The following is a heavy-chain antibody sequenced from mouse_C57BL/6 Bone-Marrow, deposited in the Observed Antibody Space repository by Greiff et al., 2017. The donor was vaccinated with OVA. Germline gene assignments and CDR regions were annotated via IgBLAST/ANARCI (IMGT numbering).Heavy chain of an antibody. V-gene: IGHV1-64*01. Sequence: QVQLQQPGAELVKPGASVKLSCKASGYTFTSYWMHWVKQRPGQGLEWIGMIHPTSGSTNYNEKFKSKATLTVDKSSSTAYMQLSSLTSEDSAVYYCASRYYGSSIAMDYWGQGTSVTVSS. D-gene: IGHD1-1*01. CDR1: GYTFTSYW. CDR2: IHPTSGST. CDR3: ASRYYGSSIAMDY. J-gene: IGHJ4*01.